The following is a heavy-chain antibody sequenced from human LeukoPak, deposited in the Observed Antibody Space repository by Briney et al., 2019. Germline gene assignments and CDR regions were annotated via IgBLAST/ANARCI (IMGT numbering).Heavy chain of an antibody. J-gene: IGHJ4*02. Sequence: TGGSLRLSCAASGFTFSSYSMNWVRQAPGKGLEWVSSISSSSYIYYADSVKGRFTISRDNAKNSLYLQMNSLRAEDTAVYYCARATYSSSWYYFDYWGQGTLVTVSS. CDR1: GFTFSSYS. CDR3: ARATYSSSWYYFDY. V-gene: IGHV3-21*01. CDR2: ISSSSYI. D-gene: IGHD6-13*01.